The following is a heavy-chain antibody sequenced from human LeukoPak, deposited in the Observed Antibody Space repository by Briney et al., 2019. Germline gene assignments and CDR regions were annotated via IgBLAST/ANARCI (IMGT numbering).Heavy chain of an antibody. V-gene: IGHV1-24*01. CDR3: ATDAYCSGGSCYNFDY. J-gene: IGHJ4*02. Sequence: GASVKVSCKVSGHIVTELSFHWVRQAPGKGLEWMGGIHPEDRETIYAQKFQGRVTMTEDTTTDTAYMELSSLGSEDTAVYHCATDAYCSGGSCYNFDYWGQGTLVTVSS. CDR1: GHIVTELS. D-gene: IGHD2-15*01. CDR2: IHPEDRET.